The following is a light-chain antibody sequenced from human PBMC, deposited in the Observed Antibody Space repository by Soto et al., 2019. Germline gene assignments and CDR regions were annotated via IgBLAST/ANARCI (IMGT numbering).Light chain of an antibody. Sequence: DIQMTQTPSSLSASVGDRVTITCRASQSISTYLHWYQQKPGTAPKLLIYATSNLQSGVPSRFSGSGSGTDFTLTINSLQPEDSATYYCQQAYSTPWTFGQGTNVEIK. CDR1: QSISTY. J-gene: IGKJ1*01. CDR2: ATS. CDR3: QQAYSTPWT. V-gene: IGKV1-39*01.